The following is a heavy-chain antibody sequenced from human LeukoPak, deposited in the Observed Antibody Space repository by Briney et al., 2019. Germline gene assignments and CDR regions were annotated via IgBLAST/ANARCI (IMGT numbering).Heavy chain of an antibody. D-gene: IGHD2-15*01. V-gene: IGHV3-23*01. Sequence: LSLTCTVSGGSISSGDYYWRWIRQPPGKGLEWVSAISGSGGSTYYADSVKGRFTISRDNSKNTLYLQMNSLRAEDTAVYYCAKDECSGGSCYSFDYWGQGTLVTVSS. CDR3: AKDECSGGSCYSFDY. CDR1: GGSISSGDYY. CDR2: ISGSGGST. J-gene: IGHJ4*02.